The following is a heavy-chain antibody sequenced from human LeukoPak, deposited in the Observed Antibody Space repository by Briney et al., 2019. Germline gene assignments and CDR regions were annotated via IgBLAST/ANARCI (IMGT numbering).Heavy chain of an antibody. CDR1: GYTFTVYY. Sequence: ASVKVSCKASGYTFTVYYMHWVRQAPGQGLEWMGWINPNSGGTNYAQKFQGRVTMTRDTSISTAYMELSRLRSDDTAVYYCARSIANYYYDSDWGQGTLVTVSS. CDR3: ARSIANYYYDSD. D-gene: IGHD3-22*01. V-gene: IGHV1-2*02. J-gene: IGHJ4*02. CDR2: INPNSGGT.